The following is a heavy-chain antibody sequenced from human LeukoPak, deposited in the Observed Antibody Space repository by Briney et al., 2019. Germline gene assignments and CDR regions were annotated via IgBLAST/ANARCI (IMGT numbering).Heavy chain of an antibody. CDR1: GYTFTSYD. Sequence: ASVKVSCKASGYTFTSYDINWVRQATGQGLEWMGWMNPSSGNTGYAQKFQGRVTMTRNTSISTAYMELSSLRSEDTAVYYCARVAKRSLDYYGSGTDAFDIWGQGTMVTVSP. CDR2: MNPSSGNT. CDR3: ARVAKRSLDYYGSGTDAFDI. D-gene: IGHD3-10*01. J-gene: IGHJ3*02. V-gene: IGHV1-8*01.